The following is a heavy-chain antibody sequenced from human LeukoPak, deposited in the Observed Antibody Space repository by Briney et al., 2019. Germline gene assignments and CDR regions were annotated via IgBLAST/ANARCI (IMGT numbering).Heavy chain of an antibody. V-gene: IGHV3-21*01. J-gene: IGHJ4*02. Sequence: PGGSLRLSCAASGFTFSSYSMNWVRQAPGKGLEWVSSISSGSSYIYYADSVKGRFTISRDNAKNSLYLQMNSLRAEDTAVYYCARHDHIAAAGDYWGQGTLVTVSS. CDR3: ARHDHIAAAGDY. CDR2: ISSGSSYI. D-gene: IGHD6-13*01. CDR1: GFTFSSYS.